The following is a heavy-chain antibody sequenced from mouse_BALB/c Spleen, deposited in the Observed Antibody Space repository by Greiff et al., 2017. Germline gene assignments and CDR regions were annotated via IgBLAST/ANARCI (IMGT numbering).Heavy chain of an antibody. V-gene: IGHV1S22*01. CDR3: ARDYYGSSYY. CDR2: IYPGSGST. D-gene: IGHD1-1*01. J-gene: IGHJ2*01. Sequence: LQQPGSELVRPGASVKLSCKASGYTFTSYWMHWVKQRPGQGLEWIGNIYPGSGSTYYNEKFKGKATLTADKSSSTAYMQLSSLKSEDSAVYFCARDYYGSSYYWGQGTTLTVSS. CDR1: GYTFTSYW.